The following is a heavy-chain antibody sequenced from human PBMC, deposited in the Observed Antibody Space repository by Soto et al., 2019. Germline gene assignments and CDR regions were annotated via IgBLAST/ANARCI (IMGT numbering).Heavy chain of an antibody. CDR3: AREGDFWGAKGYYYGMDA. CDR1: GGSFSGYY. CDR2: INHSGST. Sequence: PSETLSLTCAVYGGSFSGYYWSWIRQPPGKGLEWIGEINHSGSTNYNPSLKSRVTISVDTSKNQFSLKLSAVTAADTAVYYCAREGDFWGAKGYYYGMDAWGQGTTVTVSS. J-gene: IGHJ6*02. D-gene: IGHD3-3*01. V-gene: IGHV4-34*01.